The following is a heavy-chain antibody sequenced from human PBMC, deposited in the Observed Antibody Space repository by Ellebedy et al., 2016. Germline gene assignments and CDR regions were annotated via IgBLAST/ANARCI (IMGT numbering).Heavy chain of an antibody. CDR1: GYTFTGYY. D-gene: IGHD3-22*01. V-gene: IGHV1-2*02. CDR2: INPNSGGT. J-gene: IGHJ4*02. Sequence: ASVKVSXXASGYTFTGYYMHWVRQAPGQGLEWMGWINPNSGGTNYAQKFQGRVTMTRDTSISTAYMELSRLRSDDTAVYYCARVDKVVMGFDYWGQGTLVTVSS. CDR3: ARVDKVVMGFDY.